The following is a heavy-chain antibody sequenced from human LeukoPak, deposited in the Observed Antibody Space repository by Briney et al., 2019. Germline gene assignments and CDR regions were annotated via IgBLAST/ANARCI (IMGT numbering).Heavy chain of an antibody. CDR2: ISSSSSYM. D-gene: IGHD1-26*01. V-gene: IGHV3-21*01. J-gene: IGHJ3*02. Sequence: PGGSLRLSCAASGFTFSSYSMNWVRQAPGKGLEWVSSISSSSSYMYYADSVKGRFTISRDNAKNSLYLQMNSLRAEDTAVYYCARSGIVGAISAFDIWGQGTMVTVSS. CDR1: GFTFSSYS. CDR3: ARSGIVGAISAFDI.